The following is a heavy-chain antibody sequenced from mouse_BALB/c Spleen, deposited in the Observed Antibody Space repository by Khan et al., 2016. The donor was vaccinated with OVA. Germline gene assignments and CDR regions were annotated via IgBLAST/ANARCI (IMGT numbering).Heavy chain of an antibody. CDR2: INPSTGYT. Sequence: QVQLKESGAELAKPGASVKMSCKASGYTFTSYWMHWVKQRPGQGLEWLGYINPSTGYTEYNQRIKDKATLHADKSSSTAYIQLSRLQSQEYAVIYCANHVSSSDWLTCWGQGTLVTFS. J-gene: IGHJ3*01. CDR1: GYTFTSYW. V-gene: IGHV1-7*01. D-gene: IGHD2-12*01. CDR3: ANHVSSSDWLTC.